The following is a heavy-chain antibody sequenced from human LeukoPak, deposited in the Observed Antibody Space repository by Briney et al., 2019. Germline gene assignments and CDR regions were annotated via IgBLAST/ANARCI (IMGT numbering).Heavy chain of an antibody. V-gene: IGHV5-51*01. Sequence: GESLKISCKGSGYTFTSYWIGWVRQMPGKGLEWMGIVYPGDSDTTYSPSFQGQVTISADKSISTAYLQWSSLKASDTAMYYCARRGGRDGYNEGFDYWGQGTLVTVSS. D-gene: IGHD5-24*01. CDR2: VYPGDSDT. CDR1: GYTFTSYW. CDR3: ARRGGRDGYNEGFDY. J-gene: IGHJ4*02.